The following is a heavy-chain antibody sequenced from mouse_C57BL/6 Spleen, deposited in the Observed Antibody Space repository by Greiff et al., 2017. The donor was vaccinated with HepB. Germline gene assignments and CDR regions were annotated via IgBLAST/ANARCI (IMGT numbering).Heavy chain of an antibody. J-gene: IGHJ4*01. V-gene: IGHV1-39*01. Sequence: EVKLVESGPELVKPGASVKISCKASGYSFTDYNMNWVKQSNGKSLEWIGVINPNYGTTSYNQKFKGKATLTVDQSSSTAYMQLNSLTSEDSAVYYCARYDYGLYAMDYWGQGTSVTVSS. CDR2: INPNYGTT. D-gene: IGHD2-4*01. CDR3: ARYDYGLYAMDY. CDR1: GYSFTDYN.